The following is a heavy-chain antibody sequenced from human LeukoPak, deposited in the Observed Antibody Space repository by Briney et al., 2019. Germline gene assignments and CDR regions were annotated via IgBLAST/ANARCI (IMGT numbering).Heavy chain of an antibody. CDR3: ARSTTMYSSGWNGLDY. J-gene: IGHJ4*02. D-gene: IGHD6-19*01. CDR1: GFTFSSYW. CDR2: INSDGSST. Sequence: GGSLRLSCAASGFTFSSYWMHWVRQALGKGLVWVSRINSDGSSTTYADSVKGRFTISRDNAKNTLYLQMNSLRAEDTAVYYCARSTTMYSSGWNGLDYWGQGTLVTVSS. V-gene: IGHV3-74*01.